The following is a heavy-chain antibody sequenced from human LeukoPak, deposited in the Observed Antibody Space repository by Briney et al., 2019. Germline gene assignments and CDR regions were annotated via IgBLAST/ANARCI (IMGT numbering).Heavy chain of an antibody. CDR3: ARVGYSNSFDY. CDR2: ISDDGNSK. Sequence: GGSLRLSCVTSGFSFSNHAMHWVRQAPGKGLEWVAVISDDGNSKYYADSVKGRFTISRDNAKNSLYLQMNSLRAEDTAVYYCARVGYSNSFDYWGQGTLVTVSS. V-gene: IGHV3-30*04. J-gene: IGHJ4*02. CDR1: GFSFSNHA. D-gene: IGHD4-11*01.